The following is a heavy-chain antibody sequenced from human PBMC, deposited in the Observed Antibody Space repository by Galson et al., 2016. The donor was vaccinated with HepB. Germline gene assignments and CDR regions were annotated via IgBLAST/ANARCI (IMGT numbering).Heavy chain of an antibody. V-gene: IGHV4-34*01. CDR3: ARVRNWFDP. CDR2: IDHSGYT. J-gene: IGHJ5*02. Sequence: LSLTCAVYGGSLQGYYWDWIRQPPGKGLEWIGEIDHSGYTNYNPSLESRVTISVDTSKNQFSLRLTSVTAADTAVYYCARVRNWFDPWGQGTLATVSS. CDR1: GGSLQGYY.